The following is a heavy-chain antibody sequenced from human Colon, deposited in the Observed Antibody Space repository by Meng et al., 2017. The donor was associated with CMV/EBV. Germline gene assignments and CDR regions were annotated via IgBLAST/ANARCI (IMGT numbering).Heavy chain of an antibody. J-gene: IGHJ4*02. CDR1: GYQLKFSR. V-gene: IGHV1-46*02. D-gene: IGHD4-11*01. CDR2: FDPRGDST. CDR3: ARDDSHWSKDF. Sequence: SCKTFGYQLKFSRMHWVRQAPGQGLEWMGIFDPRGDSTNYAQRFQGRLTLTEDRSRSTMYLELRGLRSDDTAVYYCARDDSHWSKDFWGQGTLVTVSS.